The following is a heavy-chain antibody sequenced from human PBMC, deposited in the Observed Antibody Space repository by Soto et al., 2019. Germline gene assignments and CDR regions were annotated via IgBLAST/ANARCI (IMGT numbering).Heavy chain of an antibody. Sequence: ASVKVSCKASGGTCSIYAISGVLQSPGQGLEWMGGIIPIFGTANYAQKFQGRVTITADESTSTAYMELSSLRSEDTAVYYCARDAYSSSSMWFDPWGQGTLVTVPQ. CDR2: IIPIFGTA. D-gene: IGHD6-6*01. J-gene: IGHJ5*02. CDR3: ARDAYSSSSMWFDP. CDR1: GGTCSIYA. V-gene: IGHV1-69*13.